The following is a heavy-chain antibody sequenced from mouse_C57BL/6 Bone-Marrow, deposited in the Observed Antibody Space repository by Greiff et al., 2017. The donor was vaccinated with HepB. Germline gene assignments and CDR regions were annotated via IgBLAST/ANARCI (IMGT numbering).Heavy chain of an antibody. CDR3: ARRRRGDRGYYFDY. D-gene: IGHD3-1*01. V-gene: IGHV5-6*01. J-gene: IGHJ2*01. Sequence: EVQLVESGGDLVKPGGSLKLSCAASGFTFSSYGMSWVRQTPDKRLEWVATISSGGSYTYYPDSVKGRFTISRDNAKNTLYLQMSSLKSEDTAMYYCARRRRGDRGYYFDYWGQGTTLTVSS. CDR1: GFTFSSYG. CDR2: ISSGGSYT.